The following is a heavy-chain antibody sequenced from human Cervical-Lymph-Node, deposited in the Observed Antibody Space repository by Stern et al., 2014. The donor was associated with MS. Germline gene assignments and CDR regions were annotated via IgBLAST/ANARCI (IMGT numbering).Heavy chain of an antibody. D-gene: IGHD4-17*01. V-gene: IGHV1-69*01. CDR1: GGTFSNYA. J-gene: IGHJ6*02. Sequence: VQLVQSGAEVKKPGSSVKVSCKASGGTFSNYATSWVRQAPGQGLEGMGGIVPLFGKPNCAQKFQGRVTITADESTSTAYMDLSSLRSEDTAVYYCASPLTATSVPFGYYGMDVWGQGTTVTVS. CDR2: IVPLFGKP. CDR3: ASPLTATSVPFGYYGMDV.